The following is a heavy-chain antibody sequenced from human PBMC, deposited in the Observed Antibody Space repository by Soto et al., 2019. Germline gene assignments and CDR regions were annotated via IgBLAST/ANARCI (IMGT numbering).Heavy chain of an antibody. V-gene: IGHV4-61*01. D-gene: IGHD3-10*01. J-gene: IGHJ5*02. CDR1: GASVTTPTYY. CDR3: ARRNYDGNWLDP. CDR2: IANSRST. Sequence: TSATLSLTCIVSGASVTTPTYYWTCIRQPPGQGLDWIGYIANSRSTNYNPSLNSRITISADTSKNQFSVKLNFVSAADTAVYYCARRNYDGNWLDPWGQGTLVTVSS.